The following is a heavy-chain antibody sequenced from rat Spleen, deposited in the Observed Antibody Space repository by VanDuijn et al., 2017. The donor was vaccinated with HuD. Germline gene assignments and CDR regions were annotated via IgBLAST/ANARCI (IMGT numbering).Heavy chain of an antibody. J-gene: IGHJ4*01. D-gene: IGHD1-11*01. CDR1: GFTFSDYA. V-gene: IGHV5-17*01. CDR3: VKDRYGGYVMDA. CDR2: IIYDGSST. Sequence: EVQLVESGGGLVQPGRSLKLSCAASGFTFSDYAMAWVRQAPKKGLEWVATIIYDGSSTYYRDSVKGRFTVSRDNAENTLYLQMNSLRSEDTATYYCVKDRYGGYVMDAWGQGASVTVSS.